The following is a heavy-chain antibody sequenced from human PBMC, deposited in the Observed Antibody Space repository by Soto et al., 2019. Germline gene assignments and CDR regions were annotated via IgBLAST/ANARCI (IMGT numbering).Heavy chain of an antibody. V-gene: IGHV4-4*07. D-gene: IGHD1-1*01. Sequence: SETLSLTCTVSGASISGFYWSWIRKSAGKGLEWIGRIYATGTTDYNPSLKSRVMMSVDTSKKQFSLKLRSVTAADTAVYYCVRDGTKTLREWFDPWGQRISVTVSP. CDR1: GASISGFY. CDR2: IYATGTT. CDR3: VRDGTKTLREWFDP. J-gene: IGHJ5*02.